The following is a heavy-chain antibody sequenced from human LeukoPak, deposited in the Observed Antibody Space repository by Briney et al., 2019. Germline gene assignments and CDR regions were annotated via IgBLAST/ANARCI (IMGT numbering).Heavy chain of an antibody. CDR2: VYVTGST. D-gene: IGHD6-19*01. CDR3: ARDRQWLVDH. J-gene: IGHJ5*02. V-gene: IGHV4-4*07. CDR1: GDSISSYY. Sequence: PSETLSLTCTVPGDSISSYYWSWIRQSAGKGLEWIGRVYVTGSTNLNPALQSRVTMSVDTSKNQFSLKLTSVTAADTAVYYCARDRQWLVDHWGQGTLVTVSS.